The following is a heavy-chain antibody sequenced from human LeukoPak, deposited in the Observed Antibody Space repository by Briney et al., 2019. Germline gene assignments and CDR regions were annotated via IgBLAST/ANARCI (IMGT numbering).Heavy chain of an antibody. CDR3: SSRTYDFWSGYYQEYFQH. CDR1: GYSFTSYW. D-gene: IGHD3-3*01. Sequence: GESLKISCKGSGYSFTSYWIGWVRQMPGKGLEWMGIIYPGHSDTRYSPSFQGQVTISADKSISTAYLQWSSLKASDTAMYYCSSRTYDFWSGYYQEYFQHWGQGTLVTVSS. V-gene: IGHV5-51*01. CDR2: IYPGHSDT. J-gene: IGHJ1*01.